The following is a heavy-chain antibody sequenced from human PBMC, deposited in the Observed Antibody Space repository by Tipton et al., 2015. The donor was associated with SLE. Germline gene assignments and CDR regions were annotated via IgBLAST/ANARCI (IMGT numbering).Heavy chain of an antibody. Sequence: TLSLTCAVSGYSISSGFYWGRYRQPPGKGLEWLGSIYGSGSSYYNPSPRSRVTISVDTSKSQISLRLSSVTAADTAMYYCARGSDGEYVRYFDVWGPGTLVTVSS. D-gene: IGHD4-17*01. CDR1: GYSISSGFY. J-gene: IGHJ2*01. CDR2: IYGSGSS. V-gene: IGHV4-38-2*01. CDR3: ARGSDGEYVRYFDV.